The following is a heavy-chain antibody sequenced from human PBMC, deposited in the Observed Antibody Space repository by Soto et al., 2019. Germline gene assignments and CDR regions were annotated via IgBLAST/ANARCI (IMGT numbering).Heavy chain of an antibody. V-gene: IGHV1-18*01. CDR3: ARNHYGDYSSDY. Sequence: QVQLVQSGAEVKKPGASVKVSCKASGYTFTRFGISWVRQAPGQGLEWMGGISAYNGNTNYAQKLQGRVTMTTDTSTSTAYMELMSLRSDDTAVYYGARNHYGDYSSDYWGQGTLVTVSS. CDR1: GYTFTRFG. J-gene: IGHJ4*02. CDR2: ISAYNGNT. D-gene: IGHD4-17*01.